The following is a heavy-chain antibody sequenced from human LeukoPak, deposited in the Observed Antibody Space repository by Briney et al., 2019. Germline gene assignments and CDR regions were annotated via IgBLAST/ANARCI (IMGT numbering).Heavy chain of an antibody. CDR2: ISYDGSNK. CDR1: GFTFSSYG. V-gene: IGHV3-30*18. Sequence: GGSLRLSCAASGFTFSSYGMHWVRQAPGKGLEWVAVISYDGSNKYYADSVKGRFTISRDNSKNTLYLQMNSLRAEDTAVYYCAKNYDFTFNFDYWGQGTLVTVSS. J-gene: IGHJ4*02. D-gene: IGHD3-3*01. CDR3: AKNYDFTFNFDY.